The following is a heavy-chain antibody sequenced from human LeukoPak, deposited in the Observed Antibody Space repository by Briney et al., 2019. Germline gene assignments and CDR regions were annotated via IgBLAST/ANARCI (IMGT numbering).Heavy chain of an antibody. CDR2: INLNNGTM. V-gene: IGHV3-11*01. Sequence: GGSLRLSCAASGFTFSDYYMSWFRQAPGAGLEWLSYINLNNGTMYYADSVRGRFAISRDNTKNSLYLQMNSLRGGDTAVYYCVRAYSRGYSDDFDFWGQGTLATVSS. CDR1: GFTFSDYY. CDR3: VRAYSRGYSDDFDF. D-gene: IGHD3-22*01. J-gene: IGHJ4*02.